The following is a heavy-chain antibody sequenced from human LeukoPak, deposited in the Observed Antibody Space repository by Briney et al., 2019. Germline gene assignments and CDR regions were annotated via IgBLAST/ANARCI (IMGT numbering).Heavy chain of an antibody. CDR3: AREYTHYYYYGRDV. Sequence: ASVKVSCKASGYTFTGYYMHWVRQAPGQGLEWMGWINPNSGGTNYAQKFQGRVTMTRDTSISTAYMELSRLRSDDTAVYYCAREYTHYYYYGRDVWGQGTTVTVSS. CDR2: INPNSGGT. CDR1: GYTFTGYY. V-gene: IGHV1-2*02. D-gene: IGHD2-2*02. J-gene: IGHJ6*02.